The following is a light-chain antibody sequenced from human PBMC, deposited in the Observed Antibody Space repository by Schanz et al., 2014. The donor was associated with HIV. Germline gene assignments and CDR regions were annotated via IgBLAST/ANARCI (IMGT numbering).Light chain of an antibody. CDR3: QVWDSFVNVV. J-gene: IGLJ2*01. CDR2: YDT. Sequence: SYELTQPPSVSVASGETATITCGGNNVGIKSAHWYQQKPGHAPKMLISYDTDRPSGIPERFSGSNSGHTATLTISRVEAGDEADYYCQVWDSFVNVVFGGGTKLTVL. V-gene: IGLV3-21*04. CDR1: NVGIKS.